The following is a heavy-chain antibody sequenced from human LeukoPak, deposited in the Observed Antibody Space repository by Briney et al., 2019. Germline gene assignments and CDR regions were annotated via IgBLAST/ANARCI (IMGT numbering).Heavy chain of an antibody. CDR1: DFSFITYA. D-gene: IGHD3-10*02. V-gene: IGHV3-23*01. CDR3: AELGITMIGGV. CDR2: ISGSGGST. Sequence: GGALRVSCAASDFSFITYAMSWVRQAPGKGLGWVSTISGSGGSTYYADSVKGRFTISRDNAKNSLYLQMNSLRAEDTAVYYCAELGITMIGGVWGKGTTVTISS. J-gene: IGHJ6*04.